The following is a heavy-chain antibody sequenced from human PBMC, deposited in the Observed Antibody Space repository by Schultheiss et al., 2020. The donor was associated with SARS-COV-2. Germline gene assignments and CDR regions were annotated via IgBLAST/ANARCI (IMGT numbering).Heavy chain of an antibody. CDR2: IRYDGSNK. J-gene: IGHJ6*03. CDR3: AKVATDYYFYYMDV. D-gene: IGHD1-1*01. CDR1: GFTFSSYG. Sequence: GGSLRLSCAASGFTFSSYGMHWVRQAPGKGLEWVAFIRYDGSNKYYADSVKGRFTISRDNSKNTLYLQMNSLRPEDTAMYYCAKVATDYYFYYMDVWGKGTTVTVSS. V-gene: IGHV3-30*02.